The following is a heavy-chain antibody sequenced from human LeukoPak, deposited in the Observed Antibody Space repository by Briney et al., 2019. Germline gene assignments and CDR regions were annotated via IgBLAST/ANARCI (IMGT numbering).Heavy chain of an antibody. CDR3: ARGDDFWTH. CDR2: ISSVGNK. CDR1: GFTFSSYA. V-gene: IGHV3-53*01. Sequence: GGSLRLSCAASGFTFSSYAMHWVRQAPGKRLEWVSVISSVGNKYYADFVTGRFTISRDNSKNTVYLQMDSLRVEDTAVYYCARGDDFWTHWGQGTLVTVSS. D-gene: IGHD3-3*01. J-gene: IGHJ4*02.